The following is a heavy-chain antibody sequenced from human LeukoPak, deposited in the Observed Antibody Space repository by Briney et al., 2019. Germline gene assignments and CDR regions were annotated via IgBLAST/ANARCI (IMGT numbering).Heavy chain of an antibody. D-gene: IGHD1-1*01. Sequence: GGSLSLSCVASGFTFSNYGMHWVRQAPGKGLDWVAVIWYDGSYKYYADSVKGRFTISRENPKHTLYLQMDRLRAEDTGIYYCAKVVQYTASTGTGLDYWGQGTLITVSS. CDR2: IWYDGSYK. CDR1: GFTFSNYG. J-gene: IGHJ4*02. V-gene: IGHV3-33*06. CDR3: AKVVQYTASTGTGLDY.